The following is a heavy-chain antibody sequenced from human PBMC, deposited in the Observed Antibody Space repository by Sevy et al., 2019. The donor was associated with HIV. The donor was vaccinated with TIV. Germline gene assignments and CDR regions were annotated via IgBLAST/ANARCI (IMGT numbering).Heavy chain of an antibody. CDR1: GFTFSNYD. Sequence: GGSLRLSCVASGFTFSNYDMNWVRQAPGKGLEWVSKIRSSGSDIYYADSVKGRFTISGDNAKDSLNLQMNSLRAEDTAVYYCVRNGGAYDSWFDPWGQGTLVTVSS. CDR3: VRNGGAYDSWFDP. D-gene: IGHD3-22*01. J-gene: IGHJ5*02. CDR2: IRSSGSDI. V-gene: IGHV3-48*03.